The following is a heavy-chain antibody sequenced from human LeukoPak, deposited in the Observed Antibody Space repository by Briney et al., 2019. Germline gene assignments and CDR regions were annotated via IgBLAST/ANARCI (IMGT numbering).Heavy chain of an antibody. V-gene: IGHV4-59*08. D-gene: IGHD6-19*01. J-gene: IGHJ3*02. CDR1: GGSISSYY. CDR2: IYYSGST. CDR3: ARRFGVERWLVGAFDI. Sequence: SETLSLTCTVSGGSISSYYWSWIRQPPGKGLEWIGYIYYSGSTNYNPSLKSRVTISVDTSKNQFSLKLSSVTAADTAVYYCARRFGVERWLVGAFDIWGQGTMVTVSS.